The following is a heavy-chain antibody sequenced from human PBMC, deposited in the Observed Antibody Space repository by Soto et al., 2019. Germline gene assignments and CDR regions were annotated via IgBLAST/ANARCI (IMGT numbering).Heavy chain of an antibody. J-gene: IGHJ3*02. CDR2: ISGSGGST. Sequence: GGSLRLSCAASGFTFNSYAMSWVRQAPGKGLEWVSGISGSGGSTYYADSVKGRFTISRDNSKNTLYLQMNSLRAEDTAVYYCARDVGYGDYDAFDIWGQGTMVTVSS. D-gene: IGHD4-17*01. V-gene: IGHV3-23*01. CDR1: GFTFNSYA. CDR3: ARDVGYGDYDAFDI.